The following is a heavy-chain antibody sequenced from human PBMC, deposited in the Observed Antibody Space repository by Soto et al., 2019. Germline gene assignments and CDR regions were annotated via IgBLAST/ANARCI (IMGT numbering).Heavy chain of an antibody. Sequence: SETLSLTCAVYGGSFSGYYWSWIRQPPGKGLKWIGEINHSGSTNYNPSLKSRVTISVDTSKNQFSLKLSSVTAADTAVYYCARGGTMIVVVSSYYFDYWGQGTLVTVSS. J-gene: IGHJ4*02. CDR1: GGSFSGYY. CDR3: ARGGTMIVVVSSYYFDY. D-gene: IGHD3-22*01. CDR2: INHSGST. V-gene: IGHV4-34*01.